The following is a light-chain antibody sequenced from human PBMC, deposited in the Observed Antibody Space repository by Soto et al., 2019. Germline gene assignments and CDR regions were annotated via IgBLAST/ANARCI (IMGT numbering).Light chain of an antibody. CDR1: QSVGSN. CDR2: GES. J-gene: IGKJ2*01. Sequence: EIVMTQSPATLSVSPGERATLSCRASQSVGSNLAWYQQKPGQAPRLLIYGESTRATGIPARFSGSGSGTEFTLTITSLQSEDFAVYYCQQYNNWPYTFGQGTKLEIK. CDR3: QQYNNWPYT. V-gene: IGKV3-15*01.